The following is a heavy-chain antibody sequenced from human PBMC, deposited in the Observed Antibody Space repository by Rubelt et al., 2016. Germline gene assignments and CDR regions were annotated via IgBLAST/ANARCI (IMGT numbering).Heavy chain of an antibody. V-gene: IGHV4-34*01. J-gene: IGHJ3*02. D-gene: IGHD3-16*01. CDR1: GGSFSGYY. CDR3: ARGLNYVMGEPQRNDAFDI. CDR2: INHSGST. Sequence: QVQLQQWGAGLLKPSETLSLTCAVYGGSFSGYYWSWIRQPPGKGLEWIGEINHSGSTNYNPSLKSRVTISVDTSKNQFSLKLSSVTAADTAVYYCARGLNYVMGEPQRNDAFDIWGQGTMVTVSS.